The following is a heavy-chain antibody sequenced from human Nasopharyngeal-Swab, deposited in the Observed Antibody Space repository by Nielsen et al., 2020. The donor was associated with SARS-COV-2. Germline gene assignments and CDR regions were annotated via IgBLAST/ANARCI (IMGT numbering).Heavy chain of an antibody. Sequence: SETLSLTCTVSGGSISSYYWSWIRQPPGKGLEWIGYIYYSGSTNYNPSLKSRVTISVDTSKNQFSLKLSSVTAADTAVYYCARGNCSGGSCYLDYWGQGTLVTVPS. V-gene: IGHV4-59*01. CDR3: ARGNCSGGSCYLDY. J-gene: IGHJ4*02. CDR1: GGSISSYY. CDR2: IYYSGST. D-gene: IGHD2-15*01.